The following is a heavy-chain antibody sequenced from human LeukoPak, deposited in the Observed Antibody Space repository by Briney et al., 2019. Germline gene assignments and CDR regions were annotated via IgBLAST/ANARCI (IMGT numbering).Heavy chain of an antibody. CDR2: IKEDGSEK. CDR3: ASGRQLGY. CDR1: GFTFSNYW. Sequence: GGSLRLSCAASGFTFSNYWMSWVRQAPGKGLEWVANIKEDGSEKYYVDSVKGRFTISRDNARNSLYLQMNSLRAEDTAVYYCASGRQLGYWGQGTLVSVSS. V-gene: IGHV3-7*01. J-gene: IGHJ4*02. D-gene: IGHD6-13*01.